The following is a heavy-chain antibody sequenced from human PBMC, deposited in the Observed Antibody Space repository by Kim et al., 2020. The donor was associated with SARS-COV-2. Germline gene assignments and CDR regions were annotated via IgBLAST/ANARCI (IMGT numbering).Heavy chain of an antibody. CDR3: ARLEMTGVAGRGWFDL. CDR1: GGSISSSNSH. D-gene: IGHD3-10*01. J-gene: IGHJ5*02. Sequence: SETLSLTCTVSGGSISSSNSHWGWIRQPPGKGLEWIGCVYYSGSTFYNPSLKSRVTISVDTSGNQFSLKLTSVTAADTAVYYCARLEMTGVAGRGWFDL. V-gene: IGHV4-39*01. CDR2: VYYSGST.